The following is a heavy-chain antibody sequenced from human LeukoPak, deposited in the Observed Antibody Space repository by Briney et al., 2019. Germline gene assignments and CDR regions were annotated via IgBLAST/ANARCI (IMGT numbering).Heavy chain of an antibody. CDR1: GGSISSYY. V-gene: IGHV4-4*07. J-gene: IGHJ4*02. CDR2: IYSSGST. Sequence: SETLSPTCSVSGGSISSYYWSWVRQPAGKGLGWIGRIYSSGSTNYNPSLNSRVTMSVDTSNNQFSLRLTSVTAADTAVYYCARGTTAAAGIFDCWGQGTLVTVSS. CDR3: ARGTTAAAGIFDC. D-gene: IGHD6-13*01.